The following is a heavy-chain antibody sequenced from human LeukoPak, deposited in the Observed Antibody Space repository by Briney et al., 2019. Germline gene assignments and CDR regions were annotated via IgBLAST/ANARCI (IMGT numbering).Heavy chain of an antibody. J-gene: IGHJ6*02. V-gene: IGHV4-39*01. CDR3: VGYCSGGSCYNYYYYGMDV. D-gene: IGHD2-15*01. CDR2: IYYSGST. Sequence: SETLSLTCTVSGSSISSSSYYWGWIRQPPGKGLEWIGSIYYSGSTYYNPSLKSRVTISVDTSKNQFSLKLSSVTAADTAVYYCVGYCSGGSCYNYYYYGMDVWGQGTTVTVSS. CDR1: GSSISSSSYY.